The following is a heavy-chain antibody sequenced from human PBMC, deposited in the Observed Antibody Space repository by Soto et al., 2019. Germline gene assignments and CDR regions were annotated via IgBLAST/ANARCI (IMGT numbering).Heavy chain of an antibody. CDR3: ARGPRYCSTTTCFSGVTWFDP. CDR1: GYTFTSYA. Sequence: KASGYTFTSYAITWVRQAPGQGLEWMGWISGYNGNTKYAQKVQGRVTLTTDTSTSTTYMELRSLRSDDTAVYYCARGPRYCSTTTCFSGVTWFDPWGQGTLVTVSS. J-gene: IGHJ5*02. V-gene: IGHV1-18*04. D-gene: IGHD2-2*01. CDR2: ISGYNGNT.